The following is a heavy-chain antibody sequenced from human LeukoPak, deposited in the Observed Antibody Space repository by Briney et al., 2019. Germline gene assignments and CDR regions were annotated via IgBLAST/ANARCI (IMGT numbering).Heavy chain of an antibody. CDR1: GFTFSSYS. J-gene: IGHJ4*02. CDR3: AKEENDILTGYWIYY. Sequence: GGSLRLSCAASGFTFSSYSMNWVRQAPGKGLDWVSYISSSSSTIYYADSVKGRFTISRDNSKNTLYLQMNSLRAEDTAVYYCAKEENDILTGYWIYYWGQGTLVTVSS. D-gene: IGHD3-9*01. V-gene: IGHV3-48*01. CDR2: ISSSSSTI.